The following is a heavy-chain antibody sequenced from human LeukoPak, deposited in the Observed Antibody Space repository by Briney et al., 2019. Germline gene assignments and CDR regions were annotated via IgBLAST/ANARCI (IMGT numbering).Heavy chain of an antibody. CDR1: GFTFSSYA. V-gene: IGHV3-23*01. CDR2: ISGSGGST. Sequence: GGSLRLFCAASGFTFSSYAMSWVRQAPGKGLEWVSAISGSGGSTYYADSVKGRFTISRDNSKNTLYLQMNSLRAEDTAVYYCAKGRYYYDSSGYPDYWGQGTLVTVSS. CDR3: AKGRYYYDSSGYPDY. J-gene: IGHJ4*02. D-gene: IGHD3-22*01.